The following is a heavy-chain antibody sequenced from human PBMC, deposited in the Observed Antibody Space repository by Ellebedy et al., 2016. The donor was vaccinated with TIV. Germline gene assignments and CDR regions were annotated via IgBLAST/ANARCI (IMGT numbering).Heavy chain of an antibody. V-gene: IGHV3-48*01. CDR1: GFTFSSYN. J-gene: IGHJ4*02. CDR3: VKDREGYCSGGNCHYFDS. D-gene: IGHD2-15*01. Sequence: GGSLRLSXAASGFTFSSYNMNWVRQAPGKGLEWVSYISSGSTTKYYADSVKGRFTISRDNSKNTLYLEMNSLRAEDTAVYYCVKDREGYCSGGNCHYFDSWGQGTLVTVSS. CDR2: ISSGSTTK.